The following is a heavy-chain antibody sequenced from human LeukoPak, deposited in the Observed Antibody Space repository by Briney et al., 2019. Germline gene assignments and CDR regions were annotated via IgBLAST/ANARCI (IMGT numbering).Heavy chain of an antibody. J-gene: IGHJ4*02. V-gene: IGHV1-8*02. Sequence: ASVKVSCKASGYTFTSYYMHWVRQATGQGLEWMGWTNPNSGNTGYAQKFQGRVTMTRNTSISTAYMELSSLRSEDTAVYYCARGAVTRGGDYWGQGTLVTVSS. CDR3: ARGAVTRGGDY. CDR2: TNPNSGNT. CDR1: GYTFTSYY. D-gene: IGHD4-17*01.